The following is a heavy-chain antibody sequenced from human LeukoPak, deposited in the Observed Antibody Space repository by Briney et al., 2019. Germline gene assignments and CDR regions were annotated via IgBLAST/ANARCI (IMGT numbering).Heavy chain of an antibody. CDR2: VAHKGPTVYSPTLNR. J-gene: IGHJ4*02. CDR1: GAALSEYY. D-gene: IGHD3-22*01. CDR3: VRQGTNSGYYLLDY. Sequence: SETLSLTCAVYGAALSEYYWSWIRQSPGKGLEWIGEVAHKGPTVYSPTLNRKYNPSFKSRVTMSVDPSKNQFSLKLTSVTVADTATYYCVRQGTNSGYYLLDYWGQGHLVIVSS. V-gene: IGHV4-34*01.